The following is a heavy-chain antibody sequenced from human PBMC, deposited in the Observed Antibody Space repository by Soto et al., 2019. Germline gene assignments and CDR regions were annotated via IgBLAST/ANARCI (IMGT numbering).Heavy chain of an antibody. CDR3: ARNNVDTAMAFDC. CDR1: GFTFSSYG. D-gene: IGHD5-18*01. Sequence: PGGSLRLSCAASGFTFSSYGMHWVRQAPGKGLEWVAVIWYDGSNKYYADSVKGRFTISRDNSKNTLYLQMNSLRAEDTAVYYCARNNVDTAMAFDCWGQGTLVTVSS. J-gene: IGHJ4*02. CDR2: IWYDGSNK. V-gene: IGHV3-33*01.